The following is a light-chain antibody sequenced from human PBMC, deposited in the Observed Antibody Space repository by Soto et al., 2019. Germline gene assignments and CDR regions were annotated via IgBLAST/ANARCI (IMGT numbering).Light chain of an antibody. J-gene: IGKJ5*01. CDR3: QQRHMWPIT. V-gene: IGKV3-11*01. CDR2: DAY. CDR1: QSFRGL. Sequence: EVVLTQSPGTLSLSPGVRATLSCRASQSFRGLLAWYQQKPGQAPRLLIYDAYNRVTGIPPRFSGSGSGTDFTLTISSLEPEDSAVYYCQQRHMWPITFGQGTRLEIK.